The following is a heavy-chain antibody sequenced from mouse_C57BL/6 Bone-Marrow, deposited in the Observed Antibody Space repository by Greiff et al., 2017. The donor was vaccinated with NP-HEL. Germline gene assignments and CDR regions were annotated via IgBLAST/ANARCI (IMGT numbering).Heavy chain of an antibody. Sequence: QVQLQQSGAELVMPGASVKLSCKASGYTFTSYWMHWVKQRPGQGLKWIGEIDPSDSYTNYNQKFKGKSTLTVDKSSSTAYMQLSSLTSEDSAVYYCARSAYYSNWFFDYWGQGTTLTVSS. J-gene: IGHJ2*01. V-gene: IGHV1-69*01. CDR2: IDPSDSYT. CDR3: ARSAYYSNWFFDY. CDR1: GYTFTSYW. D-gene: IGHD2-5*01.